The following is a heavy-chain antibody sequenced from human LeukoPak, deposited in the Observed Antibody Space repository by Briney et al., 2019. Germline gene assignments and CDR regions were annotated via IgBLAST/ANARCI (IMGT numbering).Heavy chain of an antibody. V-gene: IGHV1-2*02. CDR3: AREEAYSSSSGVDY. D-gene: IGHD6-6*01. J-gene: IGHJ4*02. CDR2: INPNSGGT. CDR1: GYTFTGYY. Sequence: GASVKVSCKASGYTFTGYYMHWVRQAPGQGLEWMGWINPNSGGTNYAQKFQGRVTMTRDTSNSTAYMELSRLRSDDTAVYYCAREEAYSSSSGVDYWGQGTLVTVSS.